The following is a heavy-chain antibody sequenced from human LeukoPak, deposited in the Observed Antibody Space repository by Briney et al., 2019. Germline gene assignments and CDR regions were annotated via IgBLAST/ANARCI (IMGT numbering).Heavy chain of an antibody. J-gene: IGHJ4*02. CDR3: ASDILTGYYVP. CDR1: GGSFSAYY. CDR2: INHGGST. V-gene: IGHV4-34*01. Sequence: PSETLSLTCAVYGGSFSAYYWTWIRQPPGKGLEWIGEINHGGSTNYNPSLKSRVTISIDTSKNQFSLKLSSVTAADTAVYYCASDILTGYYVPWGQGTLVTVSS. D-gene: IGHD3-9*01.